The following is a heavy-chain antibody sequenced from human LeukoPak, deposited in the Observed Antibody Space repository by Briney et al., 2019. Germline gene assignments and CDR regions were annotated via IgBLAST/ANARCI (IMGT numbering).Heavy chain of an antibody. D-gene: IGHD6-19*01. CDR1: GRSISSYY. CDR2: IYYSGTT. V-gene: IGHV4-59*01. J-gene: IGHJ4*02. CDR3: ERDPPYSSGWYTFYY. Sequence: SETLSLTCTVSGRSISSYYWSWIRQPPGEGLGWIGYIYYSGTTNYHPSLKSRATISVNTSKNQFSMKLSSVTAADTAVYYCERDPPYSSGWYTFYYWGQGTLVTVSS.